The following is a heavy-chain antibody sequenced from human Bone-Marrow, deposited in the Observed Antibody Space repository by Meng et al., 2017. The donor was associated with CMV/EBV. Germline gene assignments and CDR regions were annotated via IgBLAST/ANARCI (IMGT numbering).Heavy chain of an antibody. Sequence: ETLSLTCAASGFTVSSNYMSWVRQAPGKGLEWVSVIYSGGSTYYADSVKGRFTISRDNSKNTLYLQMNSLRAEDTAVYCCARDKVRGVTRPYYYYGMDVWGQGTTVAVSS. D-gene: IGHD3-10*01. J-gene: IGHJ6*02. CDR2: IYSGGST. CDR3: ARDKVRGVTRPYYYYGMDV. CDR1: GFTVSSNY. V-gene: IGHV3-53*01.